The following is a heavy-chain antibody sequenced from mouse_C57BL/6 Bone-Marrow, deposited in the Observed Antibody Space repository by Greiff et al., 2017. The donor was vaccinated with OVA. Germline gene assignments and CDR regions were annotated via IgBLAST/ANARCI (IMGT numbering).Heavy chain of an antibody. CDR1: GYAFTNYL. Sequence: VQLQQSGAELVRPGTSVKVSCKASGYAFTNYLIEWVKQRPGQGLEWIGVINPGSGGTNYNEKFKGKATLTADKSSSTAYMQLSSLTSEDSAVYFCAREEITTVVPFAYWGQGTLVTVSA. J-gene: IGHJ3*01. CDR3: AREEITTVVPFAY. CDR2: INPGSGGT. V-gene: IGHV1-54*01. D-gene: IGHD1-1*01.